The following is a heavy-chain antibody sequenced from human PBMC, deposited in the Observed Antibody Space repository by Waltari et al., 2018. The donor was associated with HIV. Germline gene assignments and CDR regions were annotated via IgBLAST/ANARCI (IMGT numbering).Heavy chain of an antibody. D-gene: IGHD2-2*01. J-gene: IGHJ5*02. CDR1: GYTFTSYG. V-gene: IGHV1-18*01. CDR3: AREGPAAIARSPYNWFDP. CDR2: ISAYNGNT. Sequence: QVQLVQYGAEVKKPGDSVKVSCTASGYTFTSYGISWVRQAPGQGLEWMGWISAYNGNTNYAQKLQGRVTMTTDTSTSTAYMELRSLRSDDTAVYYCAREGPAAIARSPYNWFDPWGQGTLVTVSS.